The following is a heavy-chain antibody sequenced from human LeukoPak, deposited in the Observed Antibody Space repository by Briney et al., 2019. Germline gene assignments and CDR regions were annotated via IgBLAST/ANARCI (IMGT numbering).Heavy chain of an antibody. CDR1: GYTFTSYG. CDR2: ISAYNGNT. D-gene: IGHD5-12*01. J-gene: IGHJ4*02. Sequence: GASVKVSCKASGYTFTSYGISWVRQAPGQGLEWMGWISAYNGNTNYAQKLQGRVTMTTDTSTSTAYMELRSLRSDDTAVYYCARVRPVYGTIHDSGREGYWGQGTLVTVSS. CDR3: ARVRPVYGTIHDSGREGY. V-gene: IGHV1-18*01.